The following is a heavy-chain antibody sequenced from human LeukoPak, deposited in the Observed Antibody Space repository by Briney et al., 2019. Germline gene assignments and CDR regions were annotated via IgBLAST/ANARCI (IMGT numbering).Heavy chain of an antibody. Sequence: GSLRLSCAASGFTFSSYAMHWVRQPPGKGLEWIGEIFHSGSTNYNPSLKSRVTISVDKSKNQFSLKVNSVTAADTAVYYCARNEGSSDFNYWGQGTLVTVSS. D-gene: IGHD6-25*01. V-gene: IGHV4-4*02. CDR1: GFTFSSYA. CDR2: IFHSGST. J-gene: IGHJ4*02. CDR3: ARNEGSSDFNY.